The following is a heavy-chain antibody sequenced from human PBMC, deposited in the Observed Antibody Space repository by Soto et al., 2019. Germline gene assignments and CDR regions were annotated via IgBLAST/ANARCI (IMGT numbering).Heavy chain of an antibody. Sequence: PGGSLRLSCAASGFTFSSYEMNWVRQAPGKGLEWVSYISSSGSTIYYADSVKGRFTISRDNAKNSLYLQMNSLRAEDTAVYYCARDPSDYGDYQFDPWGQGTLVTVSS. CDR1: GFTFSSYE. CDR2: ISSSGSTI. D-gene: IGHD4-17*01. J-gene: IGHJ5*02. V-gene: IGHV3-48*03. CDR3: ARDPSDYGDYQFDP.